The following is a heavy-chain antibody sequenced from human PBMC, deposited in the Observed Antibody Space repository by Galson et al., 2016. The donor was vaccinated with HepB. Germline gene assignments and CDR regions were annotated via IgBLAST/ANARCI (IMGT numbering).Heavy chain of an antibody. CDR3: ASLHLRGTAMEQFFDF. V-gene: IGHV1-46*01. CDR2: ITPSGRST. CDR1: GYTFTSFY. J-gene: IGHJ4*02. Sequence: SVKVSCKASGYTFTSFYMHWVRQAPGQGLEWMGVITPSGRSTSYAQKFQGRVTMTSDTSTSTVYMELSSLRSEDTAMYYCASLHLRGTAMEQFFDFWGQGTLVTVSS. D-gene: IGHD5-18*01.